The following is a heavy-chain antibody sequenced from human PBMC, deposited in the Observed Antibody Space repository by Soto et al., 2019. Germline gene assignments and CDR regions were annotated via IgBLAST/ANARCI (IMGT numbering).Heavy chain of an antibody. CDR1: GGSVSSSHYY. V-gene: IGHV4-39*01. Sequence: QLQLQESGPGLVKPSETLSLTCTVSGGSVSSSHYYWGWIRQSPGKGLEWIGSIYYSGSTYYNPSLESRVTISVDKSKNQFSLKVISVTSADTAVYCCARLEGLATISYYFDYWGQGTLVTVSS. CDR2: IYYSGST. CDR3: ARLEGLATISYYFDY. D-gene: IGHD3-9*01. J-gene: IGHJ4*02.